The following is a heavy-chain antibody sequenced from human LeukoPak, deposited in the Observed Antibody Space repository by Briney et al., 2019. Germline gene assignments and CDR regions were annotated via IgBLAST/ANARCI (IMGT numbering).Heavy chain of an antibody. V-gene: IGHV4-34*01. CDR1: NRSFSKYY. CDR3: ARGGGNYHFFCYRGRLDP. CDR2: ISQSGTT. Sequence: SETLSLTCAVNNRSFSKYYWTWIRQSPGKGLQWIGEISQSGTTNYNPSLKSRLTLSIDESKNHLSLTLTSVTAADTALYFCARGGGNYHFFCYRGRLDPWGQGTLVTVSS. J-gene: IGHJ5*02. D-gene: IGHD2-15*01.